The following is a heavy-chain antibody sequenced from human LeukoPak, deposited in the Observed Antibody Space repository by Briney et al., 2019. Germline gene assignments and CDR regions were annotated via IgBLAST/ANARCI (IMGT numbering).Heavy chain of an antibody. CDR3: ARDLRNYYDSSGYYLDY. D-gene: IGHD3-22*01. V-gene: IGHV3-21*01. J-gene: IGHJ4*02. CDR1: GFTFSSYN. Sequence: GGSLRLSCAASGFTFSSYNMNWVRQAPGRGLEWVSFISSGSSYIKYADSVKGRFTISRDNAKNSLFLQMNSQRAEDTAVYYCARDLRNYYDSSGYYLDYWGQGTLVTVSS. CDR2: ISSGSSYI.